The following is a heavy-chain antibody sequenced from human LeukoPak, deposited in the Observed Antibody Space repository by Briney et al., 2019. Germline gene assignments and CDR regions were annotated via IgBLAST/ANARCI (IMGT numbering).Heavy chain of an antibody. D-gene: IGHD5-12*01. CDR1: GFTFSSYW. J-gene: IGHJ4*02. CDR2: IKQDGSEK. CDR3: ARGARSGYAKY. V-gene: IGHV3-7*01. Sequence: GGSLRLSCAASGFTFSSYWMSWARQAPGKGLEWVANIKQDGSEKYYVDSVKGRFTISRDNAKNSLYLQMNSLRAEDTAVYYCARGARSGYAKYWGQGTLVTVSS.